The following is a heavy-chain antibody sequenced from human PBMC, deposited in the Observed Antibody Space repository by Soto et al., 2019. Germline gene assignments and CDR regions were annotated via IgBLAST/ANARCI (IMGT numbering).Heavy chain of an antibody. V-gene: IGHV3-33*01. CDR1: GFTFSSYG. CDR2: IWYDGSNK. D-gene: IGHD3-3*01. Sequence: GGSLRLSCAASGFTFSSYGMHWVRQAPGKGLEWVAVIWYDGSNKYYADSVKGRFTISRDNSKNTLYLQMNSLRAEDTAVYYCARDPLYDFWSGYYTGHYFDYWGQGTLVTVSS. CDR3: ARDPLYDFWSGYYTGHYFDY. J-gene: IGHJ4*02.